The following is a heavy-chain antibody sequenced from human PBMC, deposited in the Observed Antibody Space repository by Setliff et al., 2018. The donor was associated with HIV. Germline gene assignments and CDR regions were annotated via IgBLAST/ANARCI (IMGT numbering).Heavy chain of an antibody. V-gene: IGHV5-51*01. CDR3: ARLSKYYDFWTPDS. Sequence: GESLKISCKASEYIFTNYWVGWVRQMPANGLEWMGLIWPDDSDTIYSPSFQGQVTMSADKSISTAYLQWSSLRAPDTAMYYCARLSKYYDFWTPDSWGQGTLVTVSS. CDR1: EYIFTNYW. D-gene: IGHD3-3*01. CDR2: IWPDDSDT. J-gene: IGHJ4*02.